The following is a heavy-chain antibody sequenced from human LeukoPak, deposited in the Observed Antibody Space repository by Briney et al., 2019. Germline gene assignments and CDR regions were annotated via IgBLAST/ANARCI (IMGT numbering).Heavy chain of an antibody. CDR1: GYRFTRYY. V-gene: IGHV1-46*01. CDR3: ARRYSSSWYDYYYYGMDV. CDR2: INPSDGTT. J-gene: IGHJ6*02. D-gene: IGHD6-13*01. Sequence: VASVKVSCKASGYRFTRYYMHWVRQAPGQGLEWMGVINPSDGTTRNAQEFQGRVTMTWDTSTSTVYMELSSLRSEDTAVYYCARRYSSSWYDYYYYGMDVWGQGTTVTVSS.